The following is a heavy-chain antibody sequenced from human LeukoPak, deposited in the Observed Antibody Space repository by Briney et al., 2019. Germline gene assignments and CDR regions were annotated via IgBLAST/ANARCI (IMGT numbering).Heavy chain of an antibody. CDR2: VIAIFGRV. J-gene: IGHJ4*02. V-gene: IGHV1-69*05. CDR3: ARGELGDSSGFSFFDY. D-gene: IGHD3-22*01. CDR1: RGTFSSYG. Sequence: SVKVSSKASRGTFSSYGISRVRQAPGQGLEWMGGVIAIFGRVKYGQKFQGRATITTDESTSTAYMELSSPTSEDTGVYYCARGELGDSSGFSFFDYWGQGTLVTVSS.